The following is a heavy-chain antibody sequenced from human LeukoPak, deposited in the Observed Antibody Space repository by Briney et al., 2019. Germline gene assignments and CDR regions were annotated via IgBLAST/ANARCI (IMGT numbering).Heavy chain of an antibody. Sequence: ASVKVSCKASGYTFTGYYMHWVRQAPGQGLEWMGRINPNSGGTNYAQKFQGRVTMTRDTSISTAYMELSRLRSDDTAVYYCARGHYSSGWSNFDYWGQGTLVTVSS. CDR1: GYTFTGYY. D-gene: IGHD6-19*01. CDR2: INPNSGGT. CDR3: ARGHYSSGWSNFDY. V-gene: IGHV1-2*06. J-gene: IGHJ4*02.